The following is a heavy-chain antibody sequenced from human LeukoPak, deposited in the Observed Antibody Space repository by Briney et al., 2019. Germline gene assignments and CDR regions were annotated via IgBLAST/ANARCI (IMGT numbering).Heavy chain of an antibody. CDR2: INPSGAST. Sequence: ASVKVSCKASECTFTSYYMHWVRQAPGQGLEWMGIINPSGASTNYAQKFQGGATMTRDTSTSTVYMELSSLRSEDTAVYYCATRNAMDYDFWSGPTDYWGQGTLVTVSS. CDR3: ATRNAMDYDFWSGPTDY. J-gene: IGHJ4*02. CDR1: ECTFTSYY. D-gene: IGHD3-3*01. V-gene: IGHV1-46*01.